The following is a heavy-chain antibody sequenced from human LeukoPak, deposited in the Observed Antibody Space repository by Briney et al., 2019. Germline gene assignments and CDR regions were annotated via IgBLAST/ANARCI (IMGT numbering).Heavy chain of an antibody. CDR2: INPNSGGT. Sequence: ASVKVSCKASGYTFTGYYMHWVRQAPGQGLEWMGWINPNSGGTNYAQKFQGRVTMTRDTSTSTVYMELSSPRSEDTAVYYCARGGRAVTTMRYDYWGQGTLVTVSS. V-gene: IGHV1-2*02. CDR1: GYTFTGYY. D-gene: IGHD4-17*01. J-gene: IGHJ4*02. CDR3: ARGGRAVTTMRYDY.